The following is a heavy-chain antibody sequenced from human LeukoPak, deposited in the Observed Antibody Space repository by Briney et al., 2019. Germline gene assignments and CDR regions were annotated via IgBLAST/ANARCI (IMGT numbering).Heavy chain of an antibody. CDR2: NSGDGGST. CDR1: GFTFDDYA. CDR3: AKSMVRAVVYRWYFDY. Sequence: GRSLRLSCAASGFTFDDYAMHWVRQAPGKGLEWVSLNSGDGGSTYYADSVKGRFTISRDNSKNSLYLQMNSLRTEDTALYYCAKSMVRAVVYRWYFDYWGQGTLVTVSS. V-gene: IGHV3-43*02. J-gene: IGHJ4*02. D-gene: IGHD4/OR15-4a*01.